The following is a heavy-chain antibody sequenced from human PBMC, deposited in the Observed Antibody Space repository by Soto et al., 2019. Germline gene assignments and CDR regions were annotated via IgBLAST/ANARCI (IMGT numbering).Heavy chain of an antibody. Sequence: GESLKVSCKGSCYGFYGDWIGWVRQMPGKGLEWMGIIYPDDSQTRYSPSLQGQVTMSADKSINTACLQWSSLRASDSAIYYCARFGGAALWDNWFDFWGQGTQVTVSP. CDR1: CYGFYGDW. D-gene: IGHD3-16*01. CDR2: IYPDDSQT. CDR3: ARFGGAALWDNWFDF. V-gene: IGHV5-51*01. J-gene: IGHJ5*01.